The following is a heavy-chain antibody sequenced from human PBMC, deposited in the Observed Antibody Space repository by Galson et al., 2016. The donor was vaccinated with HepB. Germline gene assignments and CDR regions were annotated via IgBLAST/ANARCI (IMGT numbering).Heavy chain of an antibody. D-gene: IGHD4-17*01. CDR1: GFTFRYAW. Sequence: SLRLSCAASGFTFRYAWMSWVRQAPGKGLEWVGRIKSNPDGGTTDHAAPVKGRFIISRDDSTNTVYLQMDRLEIEDTAGYHGTTGGPSTVTTIWYFDPWGRGTLVTVSS. J-gene: IGHJ2*01. V-gene: IGHV3-15*01. CDR3: TTGGPSTVTTIWYFDP. CDR2: IKSNPDGGTT.